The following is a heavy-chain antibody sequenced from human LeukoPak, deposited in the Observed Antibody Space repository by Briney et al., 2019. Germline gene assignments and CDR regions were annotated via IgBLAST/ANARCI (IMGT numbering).Heavy chain of an antibody. Sequence: SETLSLTCTVSGGSISSYYWSWIRQPPGKGLEWIGYIYYSGSTNYNPSLKSRVTISVDTSKDQFSLKLSSVTAADTAVYYCARLNYYDSSGYPDYWGQGTLVTVSS. D-gene: IGHD3-22*01. V-gene: IGHV4-59*12. CDR1: GGSISSYY. J-gene: IGHJ4*02. CDR2: IYYSGST. CDR3: ARLNYYDSSGYPDY.